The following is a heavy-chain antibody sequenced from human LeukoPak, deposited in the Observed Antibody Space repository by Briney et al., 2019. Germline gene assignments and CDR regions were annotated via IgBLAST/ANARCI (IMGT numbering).Heavy chain of an antibody. CDR2: IYSGGST. Sequence: GGSLRLSCAASGLTISNNFMGWVRQAPGKGLEWVSLIYSGGSTSSADSVKGRFTISRDNSKNTLHLQMNSLRAEDTAVYYCARDTDYYGSGRHGYFDHWGQGTLVTVSS. CDR3: ARDTDYYGSGRHGYFDH. J-gene: IGHJ1*01. V-gene: IGHV3-66*01. CDR1: GLTISNNF. D-gene: IGHD3-10*01.